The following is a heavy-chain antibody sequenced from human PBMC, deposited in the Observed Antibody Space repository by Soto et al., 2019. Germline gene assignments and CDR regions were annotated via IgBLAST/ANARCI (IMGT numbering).Heavy chain of an antibody. D-gene: IGHD3-16*02. CDR2: IYFSGST. CDR3: APGHGWGTCRG. V-gene: IGHV4-31*03. CDR1: GGFIRSGGYY. Sequence: QVQLPESGPGLAKPSQTLSLTCTVSGGFIRSGGYYWSWIRQHPGKVLEWIGYIYFSGSTYFNPSLKSRVIISVDTSKNQFSLKLSSVTAADPAVYYCAPGHGWGTCRGWGQGTLVTFSS. J-gene: IGHJ4*02.